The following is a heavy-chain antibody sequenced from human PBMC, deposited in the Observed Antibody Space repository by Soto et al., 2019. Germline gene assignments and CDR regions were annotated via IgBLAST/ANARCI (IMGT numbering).Heavy chain of an antibody. CDR3: ARTTGRHLDF. Sequence: PSETLSLTCTVSYGSISVINVFWVWVRQPPGKGLEWIGNIDYSVTAYCNPSLGTRVTFPVDTSKNQFSLTLYSVTAADPAVYYCARTTGRHLDFWGQGILVT. CDR1: YGSISVINVF. CDR2: IDYSVTA. V-gene: IGHV4-39*01. J-gene: IGHJ4*02. D-gene: IGHD4-4*01.